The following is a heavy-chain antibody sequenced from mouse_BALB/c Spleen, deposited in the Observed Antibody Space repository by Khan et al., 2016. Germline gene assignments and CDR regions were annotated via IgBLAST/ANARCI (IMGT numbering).Heavy chain of an antibody. V-gene: IGHV9-3-1*01. CDR1: GYTFTNYG. CDR3: ARWLLNYWYFDV. Sequence: QIQLVQSGPELKKPGEIVKISCKASGYTFTNYGMNWVKQAPGKGLKWMGWINTYTGEPTYADDFKGRFAFSLETSANTAYLQIDNPKNEDTATYFCARWLLNYWYFDVWGAGTTVTVSS. D-gene: IGHD2-3*01. CDR2: INTYTGEP. J-gene: IGHJ1*01.